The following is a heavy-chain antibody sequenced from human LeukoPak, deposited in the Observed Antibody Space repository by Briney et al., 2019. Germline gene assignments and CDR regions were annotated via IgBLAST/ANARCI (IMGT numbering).Heavy chain of an antibody. J-gene: IGHJ4*02. CDR2: IKQDGSEK. V-gene: IGHV3-7*01. CDR1: GFTFSDYR. CDR3: ARGWNYAFRFDY. Sequence: GGSLRLSCAASGFTFSDYRMTWVRQAPGKGLEWVAHIKQDGSEKYYVDSVKGRFTTSRDNAKNLVYLQMNSLRVEDTAVYYCARGWNYAFRFDYWGQGTLVTVSS. D-gene: IGHD1-7*01.